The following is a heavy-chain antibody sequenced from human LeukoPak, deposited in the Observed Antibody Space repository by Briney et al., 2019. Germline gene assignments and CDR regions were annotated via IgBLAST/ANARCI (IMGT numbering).Heavy chain of an antibody. CDR3: AVGAAAPGVNYFDY. CDR2: IKQDGSET. J-gene: IGHJ4*02. CDR1: GFTFSTFW. Sequence: PGGSLRLSCAASGFTFSTFWMNWVRQAPGKGLEWVANIKQDGSETYYVDSVKGRFTISRDNSKNTLYLQMNSLRAEDTAVYYCAVGAAAPGVNYFDYWGQGTLVTVSS. V-gene: IGHV3-7*01. D-gene: IGHD6-13*01.